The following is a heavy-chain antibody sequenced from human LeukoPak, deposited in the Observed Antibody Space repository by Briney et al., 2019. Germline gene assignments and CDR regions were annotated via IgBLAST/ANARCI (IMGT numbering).Heavy chain of an antibody. CDR3: ASLDDSSGYYYPREDY. Sequence: GGSLRLSCAASGFTFSSYSMNWVRQAPGKGLEWVSYISSSSSTIYYADSVKGRFTISRDNAKNSLYLQMNSLRAEDTAVYYCASLDDSSGYYYPREDYWGQGTLVTVSS. V-gene: IGHV3-48*01. D-gene: IGHD3-22*01. J-gene: IGHJ4*02. CDR2: ISSSSSTI. CDR1: GFTFSSYS.